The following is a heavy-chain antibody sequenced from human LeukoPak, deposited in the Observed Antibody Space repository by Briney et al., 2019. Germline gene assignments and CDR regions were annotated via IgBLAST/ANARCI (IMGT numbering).Heavy chain of an antibody. CDR3: ARGPNNWFDP. CDR1: GDSVSSRSAA. V-gene: IGHV6-1*01. D-gene: IGHD2-8*01. J-gene: IGHJ5*02. CDR2: TYYRSKWYN. Sequence: SQTLSLTCAISGDSVSSRSAAWNWIRQSPSRGLEWLGRTYYRSKWYNDYAVSVKSRITINPDTSKNQFSLKLSSVTAADTAVYYCARGPNNWFDPWGQGTLVTVSS.